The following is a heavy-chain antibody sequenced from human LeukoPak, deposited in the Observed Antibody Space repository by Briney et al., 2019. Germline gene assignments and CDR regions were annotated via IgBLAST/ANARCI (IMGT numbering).Heavy chain of an antibody. D-gene: IGHD2-15*01. CDR2: ISASGGST. Sequence: PGGSLRLSCAASGFTFSSYAMSWVRQAPGKGLEWVSLISASGGSTYYGDSVKGRFTVSRDNSKNTLYLEMDSLRAEDTAVYYCAKDLPLGYWPRTPLVLNYFDSWGQGTLVTVSS. J-gene: IGHJ4*02. CDR1: GFTFSSYA. CDR3: AKDLPLGYWPRTPLVLNYFDS. V-gene: IGHV3-23*01.